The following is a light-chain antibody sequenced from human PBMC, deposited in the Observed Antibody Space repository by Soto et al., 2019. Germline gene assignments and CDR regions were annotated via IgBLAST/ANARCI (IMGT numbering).Light chain of an antibody. CDR3: QQYNTWPPLT. CDR1: QNINNN. Sequence: EIVMTQSPATLSVSPGERATLSCRASQNINNNLAWYQQKPGQAPRLLIYGAYTRATGIPPTFSGSGSGTEFTLTISSLQSEDFAVYYCQQYNTWPPLTFGGGTKVDIK. V-gene: IGKV3-15*01. J-gene: IGKJ4*01. CDR2: GAY.